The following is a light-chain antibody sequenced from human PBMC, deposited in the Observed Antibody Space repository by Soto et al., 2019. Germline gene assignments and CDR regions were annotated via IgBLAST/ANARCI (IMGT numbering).Light chain of an antibody. J-gene: IGLJ2*01. V-gene: IGLV1-51*01. CDR2: NDD. CDR3: GTWDASLSAGV. Sequence: QSVLTQPPSVSAAPGQKVTISCSGSSSNIETNPVSWYRHLSGTVPKLLTHNDDKRPSGIPDRFSGSKSGTSATLGITGLQTGDEADYYCGTWDASLSAGVFGGGTKLTVL. CDR1: SSNIETNP.